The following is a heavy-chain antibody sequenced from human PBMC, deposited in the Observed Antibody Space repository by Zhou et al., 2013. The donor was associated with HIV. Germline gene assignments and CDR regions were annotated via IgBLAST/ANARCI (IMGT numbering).Heavy chain of an antibody. Sequence: QVQLVQSGAEVKKPGSSVKVSCKASGGTFSSYAISWVRQAPGQGLEWMGGIIPIFGTANYAQKFQGRVTITTDESTSTAYMELSSLRSEDTAVYYCATRAAAETDNYYYYYMDVWGKGTTAPSP. CDR1: GGTFSSYA. J-gene: IGHJ6*03. D-gene: IGHD6-13*01. CDR2: IIPIFGTA. CDR3: ATRAAAETDNYYYYYMDV. V-gene: IGHV1-69*05.